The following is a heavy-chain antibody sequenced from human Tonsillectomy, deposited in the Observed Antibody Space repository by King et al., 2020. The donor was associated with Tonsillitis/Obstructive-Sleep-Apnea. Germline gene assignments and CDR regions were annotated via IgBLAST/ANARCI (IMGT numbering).Heavy chain of an antibody. CDR3: AREGGYCSSTSCYYYYMDV. J-gene: IGHJ6*03. CDR2: INHSGST. V-gene: IGHV4-34*01. CDR1: GGSFSGYY. Sequence: VQLQQWGAGLLKPSETLSLTCAVYGGSFSGYYWSWIRQPPGKGLEWIGEINHSGSTNYNPSLKSRVTISVDTSKNQFSLKLSSVTAADTAVYYCAREGGYCSSTSCYYYYMDVWGKGTTVTVSS. D-gene: IGHD2-2*01.